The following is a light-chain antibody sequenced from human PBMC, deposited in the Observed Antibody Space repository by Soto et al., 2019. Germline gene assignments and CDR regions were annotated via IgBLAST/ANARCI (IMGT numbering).Light chain of an antibody. Sequence: QSVLTQPASVSGSPGQSITISCTGGSSDVGSYNLVSWYQQHPGKAPKTIIYEVTKRPSGVSKRFSGSKSGNTASLTISGLQAEDEADYYCCSYVGSNIFYVFGTGTKLTVL. J-gene: IGLJ1*01. CDR3: CSYVGSNIFYV. CDR1: SSDVGSYNL. CDR2: EVT. V-gene: IGLV2-23*02.